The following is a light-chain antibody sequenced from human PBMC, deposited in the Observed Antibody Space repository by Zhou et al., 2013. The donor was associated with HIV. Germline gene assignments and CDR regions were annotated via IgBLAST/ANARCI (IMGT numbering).Light chain of an antibody. CDR3: QQYVSLPLT. V-gene: IGKV3-20*01. CDR2: AAS. J-gene: IGKJ4*01. CDR1: QSVSSSY. Sequence: EIVLTQSPGTLSLSPGERATLSCRASQSVSSSYLAWYQQKPGQPPRLLMYAASSRATGIPDRFSGSGSGTDFTLTINRLEPEDFAVYYCQQYVSLPLTFGGGTKV.